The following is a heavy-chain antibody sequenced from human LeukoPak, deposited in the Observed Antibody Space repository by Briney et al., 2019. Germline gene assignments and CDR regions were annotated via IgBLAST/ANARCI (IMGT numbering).Heavy chain of an antibody. CDR1: GFTVSSNS. CDR2: IYSDNT. V-gene: IGHV3-53*01. Sequence: GGSLRLSCTGSGFTVSSNSMSWVRQAPGKGLEWVSFIYSDNTHYPDSVKGRFTISRDNSKNTLYLQMNSLRAEDTAVYYCARRAGAYSHPYDYWGQGTLVTVSS. D-gene: IGHD4/OR15-4a*01. J-gene: IGHJ4*02. CDR3: ARRAGAYSHPYDY.